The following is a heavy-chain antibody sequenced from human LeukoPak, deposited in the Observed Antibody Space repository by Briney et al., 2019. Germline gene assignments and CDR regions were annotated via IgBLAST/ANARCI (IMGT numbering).Heavy chain of an antibody. CDR1: GGSISSGGYY. CDR2: IYYSGST. D-gene: IGHD6-19*01. Sequence: SETLSLTCTVSGGSISSGGYYWSWIRQHPGKGLEWIGYIYYSGSTYYNPSLKSRVTISVDTSKNQFSLKLSSVTAADTAVYYCARANGENLQWLEPRYYNYGMDVWGQGTTVTVSS. CDR3: ARANGENLQWLEPRYYNYGMDV. J-gene: IGHJ6*02. V-gene: IGHV4-31*03.